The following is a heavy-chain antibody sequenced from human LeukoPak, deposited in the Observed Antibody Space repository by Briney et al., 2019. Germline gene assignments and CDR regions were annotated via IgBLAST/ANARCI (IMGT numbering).Heavy chain of an antibody. J-gene: IGHJ4*02. D-gene: IGHD2-21*02. CDR3: AKDGTRYCGGDCSWDF. V-gene: IGHV3-30*18. Sequence: PGGSLRLSCAASGFTFSSYAMSWVRQAPGKGLEWVAVISYDGTNKYYADSVKGRFTISRDNSKNTLYLQMNSLRAEDTAVYYCAKDGTRYCGGDCSWDFWVQGTLVTVSS. CDR1: GFTFSSYA. CDR2: ISYDGTNK.